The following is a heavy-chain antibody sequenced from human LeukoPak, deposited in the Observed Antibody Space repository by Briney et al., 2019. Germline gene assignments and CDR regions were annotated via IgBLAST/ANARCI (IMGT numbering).Heavy chain of an antibody. CDR3: ARASRYCTGSSCYHWLDP. Sequence: PSETLSLTCTVSGGSISSGSFDWNWIRQPAGKGLEWIGRIYTSGSTNYNPSLKSRGTISVDTSKNQFSLKLSSVTAADTAVYYCARASRYCTGSSCYHWLDPWGQGTLVTVSS. CDR1: GGSISSGSFD. D-gene: IGHD2-15*01. CDR2: IYTSGST. V-gene: IGHV4-61*02. J-gene: IGHJ5*02.